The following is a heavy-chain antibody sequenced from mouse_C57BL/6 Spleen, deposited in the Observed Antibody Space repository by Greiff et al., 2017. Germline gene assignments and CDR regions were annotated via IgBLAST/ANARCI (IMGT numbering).Heavy chain of an antibody. CDR2: INPNNGGT. CDR1: GYTFTDYY. V-gene: IGHV1-26*01. J-gene: IGHJ1*03. Sequence: EVQLQQSGPELVKPGASVKISCKASGYTFTDYYMNWVKQSHGKSLEWIGDINPNNGGTSYNQKFKGKATLTVDKSSSTAYMELRSLTSEDSAVYYCARKGGTSYGSSYGYWYFDVWGTGTTVTVSS. D-gene: IGHD1-1*01. CDR3: ARKGGTSYGSSYGYWYFDV.